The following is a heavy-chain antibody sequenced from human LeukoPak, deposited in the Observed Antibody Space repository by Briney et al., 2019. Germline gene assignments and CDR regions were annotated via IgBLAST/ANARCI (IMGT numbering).Heavy chain of an antibody. CDR1: GFTFTSYD. D-gene: IGHD3-22*01. Sequence: GASVKVSCKASGFTFTSYDINWVRQATGQGLEWMGWMNPNSGNTGYAQKFQGRVTITRNTSISTAYMELSSLRSEDTAVYYCARGSDSSGFFDYWGQGTLVTVSS. CDR2: MNPNSGNT. J-gene: IGHJ4*02. CDR3: ARGSDSSGFFDY. V-gene: IGHV1-8*03.